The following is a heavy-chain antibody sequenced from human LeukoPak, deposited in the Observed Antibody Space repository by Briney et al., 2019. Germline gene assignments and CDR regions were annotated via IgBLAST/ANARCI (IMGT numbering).Heavy chain of an antibody. D-gene: IGHD5-12*01. V-gene: IGHV3-30-3*01. Sequence: GGSLRLSCAASGFTFSSYAMHWVRQAPGKGLERVAVISYDGSNKYYADSVKGRFTISRDNSKNTLYLQMNSLRAEDTAVYYCARGALVATFYFDYWGQGTLVTVSS. CDR3: ARGALVATFYFDY. CDR2: ISYDGSNK. CDR1: GFTFSSYA. J-gene: IGHJ4*02.